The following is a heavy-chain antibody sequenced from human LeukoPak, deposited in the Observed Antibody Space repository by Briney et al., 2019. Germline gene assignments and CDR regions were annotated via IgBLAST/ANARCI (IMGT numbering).Heavy chain of an antibody. Sequence: QPGGSLRLSCAASGFTFSNYWMTWVCQALGKGLEWVANIKQDGTEKYYVDSVKGRFTISRDNAENSLYLQMNSLRAEDTAVYYCTRDTGCPGGTCYSFYDYWGQGTLVTVSS. CDR3: TRDTGCPGGTCYSFYDY. D-gene: IGHD2-15*01. CDR2: IKQDGTEK. V-gene: IGHV3-7*01. J-gene: IGHJ4*02. CDR1: GFTFSNYW.